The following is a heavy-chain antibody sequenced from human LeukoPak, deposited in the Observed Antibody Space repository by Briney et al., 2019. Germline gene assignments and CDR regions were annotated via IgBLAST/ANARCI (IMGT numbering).Heavy chain of an antibody. CDR2: IRYDGSDR. CDR1: GFTFSNYG. V-gene: IGHV3-30*02. J-gene: IGHJ4*02. Sequence: GGSLRLSCAASGFTFSNYGMHWVRQAPGKGLEWVAYIRYDGSDRYYADSVKGRFTISRDNSKNTLYLQMNSLRAEDTAVYYCAKERYSSSSLFAVTPFDYWGQGTRITVSS. CDR3: AKERYSSSSLFAVTPFDY. D-gene: IGHD6-13*01.